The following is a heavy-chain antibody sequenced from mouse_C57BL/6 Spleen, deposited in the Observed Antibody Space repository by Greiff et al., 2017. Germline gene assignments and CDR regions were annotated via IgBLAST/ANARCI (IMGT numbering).Heavy chain of an antibody. CDR2: IDPSDSYT. CDR1: GYTFTSYW. D-gene: IGHD2-5*01. V-gene: IGHV1-59*01. Sequence: QVQLQQPGAELVRPGTSVKLSCKASGYTFTSYWMHWVKQRPGQGLEWIGVIDPSDSYTNYNQKFKGKATLTVDTSSSTAYMQLSSLTSEDSAVYYCARSKPNYSNPWYFDYWGQGTTLTVSS. J-gene: IGHJ2*01. CDR3: ARSKPNYSNPWYFDY.